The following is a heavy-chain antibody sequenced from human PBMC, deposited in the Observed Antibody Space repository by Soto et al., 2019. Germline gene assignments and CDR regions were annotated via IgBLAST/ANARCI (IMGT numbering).Heavy chain of an antibody. J-gene: IGHJ4*02. D-gene: IGHD2-2*01. CDR2: ISWKSDTI. CDR3: ARVPTRGFRYAHVYFDY. V-gene: IGHV3-9*01. Sequence: EVQLVESGGGSAQPGRSLRLSCAASGFAFDDYAMHWVRQAPGKGLEWVSGISWKSDTIGYADSVKGRFTISRVNAKNSLYLQMNSLRAEDTAFYFCARVPTRGFRYAHVYFDYWGQGGLVTVSS. CDR1: GFAFDDYA.